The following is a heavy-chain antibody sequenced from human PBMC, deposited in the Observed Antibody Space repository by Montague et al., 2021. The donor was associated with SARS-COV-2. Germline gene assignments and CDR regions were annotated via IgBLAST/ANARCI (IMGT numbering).Heavy chain of an antibody. J-gene: IGHJ6*02. V-gene: IGHV3-11*01. CDR2: MSSSGATI. Sequence: SLRLSCAASGFTFSDYYMDWIRQAPGKGLEWVAYMSSSGATIHYADSVKGRFTISRDNTKNSLYLQMNSLTAEDTAVYYCAREDTVTTDQYFGMGVWGQGTTVTVSS. CDR1: GFTFSDYY. D-gene: IGHD4-17*01. CDR3: AREDTVTTDQYFGMGV.